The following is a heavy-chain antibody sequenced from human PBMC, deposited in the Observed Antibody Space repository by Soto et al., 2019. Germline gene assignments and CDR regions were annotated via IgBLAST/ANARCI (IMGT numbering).Heavy chain of an antibody. CDR3: ARGGNNYYYYGMDV. CDR1: GFTLSSYG. Sequence: RAPVKVSCKASGFTLSSYGISWVRQAPGQGLEWMGWISAYNGNTNYAQKLQGRVTMTTDTSTSTAYMELRSLRSDDTAVYYCARGGNNYYYYGMDVWGQGTTVTVSS. V-gene: IGHV1-18*01. CDR2: ISAYNGNT. J-gene: IGHJ6*02.